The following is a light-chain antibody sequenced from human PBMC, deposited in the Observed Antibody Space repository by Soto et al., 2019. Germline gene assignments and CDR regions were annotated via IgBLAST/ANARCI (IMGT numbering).Light chain of an antibody. J-gene: IGKJ1*01. CDR2: DAS. CDR1: QIFSHTY. CDR3: QHYVISRLT. V-gene: IGKV3-20*01. Sequence: EIVLTQSPGTLSLSPGERATLSCRASQIFSHTYLAWYQQKPGQAPRLLIYDASTRAAGIPDRFSGSGSGTDFTLTISRLEPEDSAVYYCQHYVISRLTFGQGTKVDIK.